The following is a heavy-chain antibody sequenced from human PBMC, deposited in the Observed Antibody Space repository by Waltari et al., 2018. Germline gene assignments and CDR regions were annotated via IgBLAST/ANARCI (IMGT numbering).Heavy chain of an antibody. Sequence: QVQLVQSGAEVKKPGASVKVSCKASGYTFTGYYMHWVRQAPGQGLEWMGRINPNSGGTNYAQKFQDRVTITADTSTATAYMELSGLKSEDTAVYYCATMGGGLDYSPYIDVWGEGTTVTVSS. J-gene: IGHJ6*03. CDR1: GYTFTGYY. CDR2: INPNSGGT. CDR3: ATMGGGLDYSPYIDV. D-gene: IGHD3-10*01. V-gene: IGHV1-2*06.